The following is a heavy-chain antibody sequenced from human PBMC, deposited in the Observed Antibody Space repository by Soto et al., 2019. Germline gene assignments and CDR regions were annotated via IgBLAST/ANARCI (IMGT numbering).Heavy chain of an antibody. CDR1: GGSISDSDW. CDR3: AEVNYYYDSSGYSLGFDP. Sequence: SETLSLTCVVSGGSISDSDWWSWVRQPPGKGLEWIGYIYYSGSTYYNPSLKSRVTISVDTSKNQFSLKLSSVTAADTAVYYCAEVNYYYDSSGYSLGFDPWGQGTLVTVSS. J-gene: IGHJ5*02. V-gene: IGHV4-4*02. D-gene: IGHD3-22*01. CDR2: IYYSGST.